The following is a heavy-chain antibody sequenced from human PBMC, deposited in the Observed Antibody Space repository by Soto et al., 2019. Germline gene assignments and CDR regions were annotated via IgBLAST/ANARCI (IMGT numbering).Heavy chain of an antibody. CDR1: GGSISSGGYS. J-gene: IGHJ5*02. D-gene: IGHD6-25*01. V-gene: IGHV4-30-2*01. CDR2: IYHSLST. Sequence: QLQLQESGSGLVRPSQTLSLTCAVSGGSISSGGYSWNWIRQPPGKVLEWIGYIYHSLSTLYNPSLTSPVTRAFYTSKNQFTLQPTSLTAADSAVYFCARVLPERNRYDPSDKSTPVTGSS. CDR3: ARVLPERNRYDP.